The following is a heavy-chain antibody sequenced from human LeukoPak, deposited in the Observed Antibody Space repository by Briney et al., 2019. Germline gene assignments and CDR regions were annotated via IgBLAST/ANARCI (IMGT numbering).Heavy chain of an antibody. Sequence: GGSLRLSCAASGFTFRSYAMSWVRQAPGKGLEWVAIMEEYGSYIFYVDSVKGRFIISRDNARNSLYLQMNNLRAEDTAVYYCARPRGCGSARCNNFDSWGQGTLVTVSS. D-gene: IGHD2-2*01. CDR2: MEEYGSYI. J-gene: IGHJ4*02. V-gene: IGHV3-7*01. CDR3: ARPRGCGSARCNNFDS. CDR1: GFTFRSYA.